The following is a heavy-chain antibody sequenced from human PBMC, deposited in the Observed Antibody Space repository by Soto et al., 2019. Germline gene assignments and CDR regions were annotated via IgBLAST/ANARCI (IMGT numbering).Heavy chain of an antibody. CDR1: GFTFSSYA. Sequence: GGSLRLSCAASGFTFSSYAMSWVRQAPGKGLEWVSAISGSGGSTYYADSVKGRFTISRDNSKNTLYLQMNSLRAEDTAVYYCAKEWSYYYDSSGQGFDYWGQGTLVTVSS. CDR3: AKEWSYYYDSSGQGFDY. CDR2: ISGSGGST. J-gene: IGHJ4*02. D-gene: IGHD3-22*01. V-gene: IGHV3-23*01.